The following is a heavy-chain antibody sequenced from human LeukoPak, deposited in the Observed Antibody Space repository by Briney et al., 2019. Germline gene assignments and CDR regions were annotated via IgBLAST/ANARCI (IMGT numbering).Heavy chain of an antibody. Sequence: SETLSLTCTVSGGSISSYYWSWIRQPPGKGLEGIGYIYTSGSTNYNPSLKSRVTISVDTSKNQFSLKLSSVTAADTAVYYCARRAPAYSSSSVVFDYWGQGTLVTVSS. J-gene: IGHJ4*02. CDR2: IYTSGST. CDR1: GGSISSYY. D-gene: IGHD6-6*01. V-gene: IGHV4-4*09. CDR3: ARRAPAYSSSSVVFDY.